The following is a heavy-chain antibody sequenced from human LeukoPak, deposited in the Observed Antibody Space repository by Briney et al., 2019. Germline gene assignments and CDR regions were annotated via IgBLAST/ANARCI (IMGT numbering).Heavy chain of an antibody. CDR2: INPSGGST. D-gene: IGHD5-18*01. CDR1: GYTFTSYY. CDR3: ARGGVDTAMVPFDY. Sequence: GASVKVSCKASGYTFTSYYMHWVRQAPGQGLEWMGTINPSGGSTSYAQKLQGRVTMTTDASTSTAYMELRSLRSDDTAVYYCARGGVDTAMVPFDYWGQGTLVSVSS. V-gene: IGHV1-46*01. J-gene: IGHJ4*02.